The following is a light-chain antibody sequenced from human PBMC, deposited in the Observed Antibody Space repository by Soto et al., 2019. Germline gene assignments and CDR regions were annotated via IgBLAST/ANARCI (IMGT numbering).Light chain of an antibody. CDR1: QSILSW. V-gene: IGKV1-5*03. CDR2: KTS. CDR3: QQYSSYSGT. Sequence: DIQMTQSPSTLSASVGDRVTITCRASQSILSWLAWYQQKPGKDPKLLIHKTSTLHTGVPSRFSGSGSGPDFTLTISSLQPDDFATYYCQQYSSYSGTFGQGTKVEI. J-gene: IGKJ1*01.